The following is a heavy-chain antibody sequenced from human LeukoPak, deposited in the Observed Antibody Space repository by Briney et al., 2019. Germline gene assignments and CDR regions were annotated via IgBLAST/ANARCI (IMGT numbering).Heavy chain of an antibody. CDR3: ARHEVLRYFDWLEPTYYFDY. CDR2: INHSGST. J-gene: IGHJ4*02. D-gene: IGHD3-9*01. Sequence: SETLSLTCAVYGGSFSGYYWSWIRQPPGKGLEWIGEINHSGSTNYNPSLKSRVTISVDTSKNQFSLRLSSVTAADTAVYYCARHEVLRYFDWLEPTYYFDYWGQGTLVTVSS. CDR1: GGSFSGYY. V-gene: IGHV4-34*01.